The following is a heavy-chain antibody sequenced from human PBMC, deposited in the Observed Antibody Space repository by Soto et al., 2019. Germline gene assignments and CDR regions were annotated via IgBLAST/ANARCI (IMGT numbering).Heavy chain of an antibody. CDR1: GGSFSGYY. CDR3: ARGTTPRITLIRGRLDV. D-gene: IGHD3-10*01. V-gene: IGHV4-34*01. CDR2: INHSGST. Sequence: SETLSLTRAVYGGSFSGYYWSWIRQPPGKGLEWVGEINHSGSTSYNPSLKSRVTISVDTSKNQFSLKLSSVTAADTAVYYCARGTTPRITLIRGRLDVWGQGTTVTVAS. J-gene: IGHJ6*02.